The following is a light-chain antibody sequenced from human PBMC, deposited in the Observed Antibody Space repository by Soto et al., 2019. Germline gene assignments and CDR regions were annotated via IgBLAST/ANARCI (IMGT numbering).Light chain of an antibody. CDR2: AAS. Sequence: DIQLTQSPSSLSASVGDRVTITCRASQSIYDSLHWYQQKPGKAPKLLIYAASTLQSGVPSRFSGSGSGTEFTLTISSLQPEDFATYYCQQLNSYPLFGPGTKVDIK. CDR3: QQLNSYPL. V-gene: IGKV1-9*01. CDR1: QSIYDS. J-gene: IGKJ3*01.